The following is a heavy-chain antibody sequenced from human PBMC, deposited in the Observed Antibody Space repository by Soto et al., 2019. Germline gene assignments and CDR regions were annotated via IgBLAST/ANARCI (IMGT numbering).Heavy chain of an antibody. CDR3: ARERWEEYSSSSYFDY. J-gene: IGHJ4*02. D-gene: IGHD6-6*01. CDR2: IYYSGST. Sequence: KASETLSLTCTVSGGSISSYYWSWIRQPPGKGLEWIGYIYYSGSTNYNPSLKSRVTISVDTSKNQFSLKLSSVTAADTAVYYCARERWEEYSSSSYFDYWGQGTLVTVSS. CDR1: GGSISSYY. V-gene: IGHV4-59*01.